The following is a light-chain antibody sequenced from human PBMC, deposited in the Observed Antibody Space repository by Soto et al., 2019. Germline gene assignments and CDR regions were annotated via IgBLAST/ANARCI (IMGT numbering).Light chain of an antibody. CDR2: DAS. CDR3: QQYSTYPRT. V-gene: IGKV3-11*01. Sequence: EIVLTQSPATLSLSPGERATLSCRASQSVGYHLAWYQQKPGQAPRLLIYDASNRATGIPARFSGSGSGTDFTLAISSLEPEDFAVYYCQQYSTYPRTFGRGTKVEIK. J-gene: IGKJ1*01. CDR1: QSVGYH.